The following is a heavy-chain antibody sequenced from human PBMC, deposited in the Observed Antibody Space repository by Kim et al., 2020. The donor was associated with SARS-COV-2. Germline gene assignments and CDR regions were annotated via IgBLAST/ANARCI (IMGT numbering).Heavy chain of an antibody. D-gene: IGHD3-22*01. CDR2: IRSKAYGGTT. V-gene: IGHV3-49*04. J-gene: IGHJ6*02. CDR1: GFTFGDYA. Sequence: GGSLRLSCTASGFTFGDYAMSWVRQAPGKGLEWVGFIRSKAYGGTTEYAASVKGRFTISRDDSKSIAYLQMNSLKTEDTAVYYCTRPEYYYDSSGYYSRYYYYGMDVWGQGTTDTVSS. CDR3: TRPEYYYDSSGYYSRYYYYGMDV.